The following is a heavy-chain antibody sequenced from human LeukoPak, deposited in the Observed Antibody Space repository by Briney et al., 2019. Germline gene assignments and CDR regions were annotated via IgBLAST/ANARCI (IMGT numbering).Heavy chain of an antibody. D-gene: IGHD2-2*01. CDR3: ARHGVFLGFCSSSICYDDWYFDL. J-gene: IGHJ2*01. Sequence: PSETLSLTCTVSGGSISSSSYYWGWLRQPPGKGLEWVGTMYYSGSTHFNPFLKSRVTISADTSKNQLSLRLTSVTAADTAVYYCARHGVFLGFCSSSICYDDWYFDLWGRGTLVTVSS. CDR2: MYYSGST. V-gene: IGHV4-39*01. CDR1: GGSISSSSYY.